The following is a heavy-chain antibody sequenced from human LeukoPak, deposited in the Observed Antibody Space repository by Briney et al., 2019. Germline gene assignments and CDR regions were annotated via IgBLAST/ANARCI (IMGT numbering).Heavy chain of an antibody. D-gene: IGHD5-18*01. CDR1: GFTFDDYA. CDR3: AKSHGYSYGFDY. CDR2: IGWNSGSI. J-gene: IGHJ4*02. V-gene: IGHV3-9*01. Sequence: GGSLRLSCAASGFTFDDYAMHWVRQAPGKGLEWVSGIGWNSGSIGYADSVKGRFTISRDNAKNSLYLQMNSLRAEDTALHYCAKSHGYSYGFDYWGQGTLVTVSS.